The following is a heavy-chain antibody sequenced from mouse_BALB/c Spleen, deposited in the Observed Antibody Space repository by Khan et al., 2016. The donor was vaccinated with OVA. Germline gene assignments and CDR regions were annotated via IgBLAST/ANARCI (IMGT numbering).Heavy chain of an antibody. D-gene: IGHD2-14*01. Sequence: QIQLVQSGAELARPGASVKMSCKASGYTFTTYTMHWVKQRPGQGLEWIGYINPSNGYTNYNQKFKDKSTLTADKSSSTAYMQLSSLTSDYSEVYYCAREGAYKRSDGWFSYWSQGTLVTVSA. V-gene: IGHV1-4*01. CDR2: INPSNGYT. CDR1: GYTFTTYT. CDR3: AREGAYKRSDGWFSY. J-gene: IGHJ3*01.